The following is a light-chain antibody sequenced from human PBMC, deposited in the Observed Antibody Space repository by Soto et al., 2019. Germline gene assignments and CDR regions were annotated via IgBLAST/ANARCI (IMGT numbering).Light chain of an antibody. V-gene: IGKV2-30*01. J-gene: IGKJ1*01. CDR1: QSLISSDGTTY. CDR2: KVS. Sequence: DVVMTQSPLSLPVTLGQPASISCRSSQSLISSDGTTYLNWFQQRPGQSPRRLMYKVSNRDSGVPYRFCGSGSGTDFTLKIRSVEAEDVGVYYCLQNTHWPRTFGQGTKVEIK. CDR3: LQNTHWPRT.